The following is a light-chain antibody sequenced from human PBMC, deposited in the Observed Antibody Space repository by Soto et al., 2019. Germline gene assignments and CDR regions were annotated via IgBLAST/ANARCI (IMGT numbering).Light chain of an antibody. CDR3: CSFAGSNPFPYV. Sequence: QSVLTQPASVSGSPGQPITISCTGTISDVGSHNLVSWYQQHPDKAPKLIIYEVNERPSGVSSRFSGSKSGNTASLTVSGLQPDDEADYHCCSFAGSNPFPYVFGTGTKVTVL. CDR2: EVN. V-gene: IGLV2-23*02. J-gene: IGLJ1*01. CDR1: ISDVGSHNL.